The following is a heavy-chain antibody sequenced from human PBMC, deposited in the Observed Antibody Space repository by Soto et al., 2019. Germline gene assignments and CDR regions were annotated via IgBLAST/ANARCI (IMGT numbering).Heavy chain of an antibody. J-gene: IGHJ4*02. CDR2: IRSKTYSYAT. CDR3: SSSSGYIVTSY. Sequence: GGSLRLSCTASGFTFSASAIHWVRQASGKGLEWVGRIRSKTYSYATGYAASLEGRFTISRDDSKNTAYLQMNSLKTEDTAVYYCSSSSGYIVTSYWGQGTLVTVSS. V-gene: IGHV3-73*01. D-gene: IGHD3-22*01. CDR1: GFTFSASA.